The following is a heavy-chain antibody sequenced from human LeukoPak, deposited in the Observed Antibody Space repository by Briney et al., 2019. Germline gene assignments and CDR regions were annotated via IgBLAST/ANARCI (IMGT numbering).Heavy chain of an antibody. D-gene: IGHD2-15*01. CDR3: ASGVKRGIQWECGGSCQDDDY. J-gene: IGHJ4*02. Sequence: SETLSLTCTVSGVSISSSNSYWGWIRQPPGKGLEWIGSIYYSGSTYYNPSLKSRVTISVDTSKNQFSLKLSSVTAADTAVYYCASGVKRGIQWECGGSCQDDDYWGQGTLVTVSS. CDR1: GVSISSSNSY. V-gene: IGHV4-39*07. CDR2: IYYSGST.